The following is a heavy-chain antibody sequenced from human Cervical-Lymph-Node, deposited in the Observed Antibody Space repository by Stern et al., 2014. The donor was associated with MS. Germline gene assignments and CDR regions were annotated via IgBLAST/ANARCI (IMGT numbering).Heavy chain of an antibody. CDR2: INPNSRGT. J-gene: IGHJ4*01. V-gene: IGHV1-2*02. D-gene: IGHD3-3*01. CDR1: GYIFTDYY. CDR3: ARGSGTAYDLRGDY. Sequence: VQLVQSGAEAKAPGASMKVSCRASGYIFTDYYLHWGRQAPGQGLEWLGWINPNSRGTNYAQNFQGRVTMTRVTSISTTYMELRWLGYADAAVYYCARGSGTAYDLRGDYWGQGTLVTVSS.